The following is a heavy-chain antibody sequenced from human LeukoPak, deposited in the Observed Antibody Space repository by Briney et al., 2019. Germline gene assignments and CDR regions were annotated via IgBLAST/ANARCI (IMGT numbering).Heavy chain of an antibody. J-gene: IGHJ4*02. CDR2: INHSGST. CDR3: ATYDFWSGYFY. Sequence: KPSETLSLTCTVSGGSISSYYWSWIRQPPGKGLEWIGEINHSGSTNYNPSLKSRVTISVDTSKNQFSLKLSSVTAADTAVYYCATYDFWSGYFYWGQGTLVTVSS. V-gene: IGHV4-34*01. D-gene: IGHD3-3*01. CDR1: GGSISSYY.